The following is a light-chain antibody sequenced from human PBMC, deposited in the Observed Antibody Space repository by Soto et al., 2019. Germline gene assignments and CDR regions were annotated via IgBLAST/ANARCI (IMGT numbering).Light chain of an antibody. J-gene: IGKJ5*01. CDR1: QSISSW. CDR3: QLYNSYSPVT. Sequence: DIQMTQSPSTLSASVGDRVTITCRASQSISSWLAWYQQKPGKAPKLLIYDASSLESGVPSRFSGSGSGTEFTLTISSLQTDDFATSYCQLYNSYSPVTFGQGTRLEIK. CDR2: DAS. V-gene: IGKV1-5*01.